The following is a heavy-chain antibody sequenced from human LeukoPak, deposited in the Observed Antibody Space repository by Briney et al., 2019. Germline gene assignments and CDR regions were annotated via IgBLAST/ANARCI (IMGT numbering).Heavy chain of an antibody. CDR2: ISSSSTYI. CDR1: GFTFSSYN. CDR3: ARVLLWFGEALDYGMDV. D-gene: IGHD3-10*01. J-gene: IGHJ6*02. V-gene: IGHV3-21*01. Sequence: GGSLRLSCAASGFTFSSYNMNWARQAPGKGLEWVSFISSSSTYIYNADSVKGRFTISRDNAKNSLCLQMNSLRVEDTAVYYCARVLLWFGEALDYGMDVWGQGTTVTVSS.